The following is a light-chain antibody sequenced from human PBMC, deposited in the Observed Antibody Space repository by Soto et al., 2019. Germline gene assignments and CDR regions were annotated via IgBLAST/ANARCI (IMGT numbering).Light chain of an antibody. CDR1: SSDVGSYNV. CDR3: CSFAGGYV. V-gene: IGLV2-23*01. J-gene: IGLJ1*01. CDR2: EGS. Sequence: QSALTQPASVSGSPGQSITISCTGTSSDVGSYNVVSWYQQHPGRAPKLMIYEGSKRPSGVSNRFSGSKSGNTASLTISGLHAEDEADYYCCSFAGGYVFGTGTKLTVL.